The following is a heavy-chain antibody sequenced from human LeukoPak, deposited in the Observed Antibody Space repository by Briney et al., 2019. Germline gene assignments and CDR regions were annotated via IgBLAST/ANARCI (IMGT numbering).Heavy chain of an antibody. J-gene: IGHJ5*02. Sequence: GGSLRLSCAASGFTFSDYYMSWIRQAPGKGLEWVSYISSSGSTIYYADSVKGRFTISRDNTKNTLYLQMNSLRAEDTAVYYCANLYQSYSNNWFDPWGQGTLVTVSS. V-gene: IGHV3-11*01. CDR2: ISSSGSTI. CDR3: ANLYQSYSNNWFDP. CDR1: GFTFSDYY. D-gene: IGHD3-10*01.